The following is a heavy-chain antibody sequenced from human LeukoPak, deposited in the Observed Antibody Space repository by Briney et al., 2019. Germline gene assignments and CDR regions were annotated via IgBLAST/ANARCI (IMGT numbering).Heavy chain of an antibody. CDR3: AKDLMRDRWFGES. CDR1: GCTFSSYE. D-gene: IGHD3-10*01. J-gene: IGHJ5*02. Sequence: GGSLRLSCAASGCTFSSYEMNWVRQAPGKGLEWVSYISSSGSTIYYADSVKGRFTISRDNSKNTLYLEMNRLRAEDTAVYYCAKDLMRDRWFGESWSQGTLVTVSA. V-gene: IGHV3-48*03. CDR2: ISSSGSTI.